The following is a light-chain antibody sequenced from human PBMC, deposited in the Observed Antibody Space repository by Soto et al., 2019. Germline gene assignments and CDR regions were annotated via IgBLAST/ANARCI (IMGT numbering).Light chain of an antibody. V-gene: IGKV3-20*01. CDR1: QSFSSYY. J-gene: IGKJ1*01. CDR3: QQCGRLPWR. Sequence: NVLTQPPRTGSLYPKERATLSCRASQSFSSYYLSWYQQKPGQAPRLLIYDASSRATGIPDRFSGGGSGTDFTLTICCLEPEDFAVYYCQQCGRLPWRFGQGTKVAI. CDR2: DAS.